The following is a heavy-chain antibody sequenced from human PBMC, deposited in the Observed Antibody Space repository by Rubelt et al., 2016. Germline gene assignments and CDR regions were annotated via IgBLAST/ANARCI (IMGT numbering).Heavy chain of an antibody. V-gene: IGHV4-59*12. Sequence: QVQLQESGPGLVKPSETLSLTCTVSGGSISSYYWSWIRQPPGKGLEWIGEINHSGSTNYNPSFKSRVTISVDTSKNQFSLRLSSVTAADTAVYYCASYDSSGYYYDYWGQGTLVTVSS. D-gene: IGHD3-22*01. CDR2: INHSGST. CDR3: ASYDSSGYYYDY. J-gene: IGHJ4*02. CDR1: GGSISSYY.